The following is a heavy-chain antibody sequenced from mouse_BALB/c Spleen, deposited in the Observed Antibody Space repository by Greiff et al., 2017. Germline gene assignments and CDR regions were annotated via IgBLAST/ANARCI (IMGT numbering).Heavy chain of an antibody. CDR1: GYTFSSYW. D-gene: IGHD2-10*02. V-gene: IGHV1-9*01. Sequence: VQLQQSGAELMKPGASVKISCKATGYTFSSYWIEWVKQRPGHGLEWIGEILPGSGSTNYNEKFKGKATFTADTSSNTAYMQLSSLTSEDSAVYYCARRGYGNFFDYWGQGTTLTVSS. CDR2: ILPGSGST. CDR3: ARRGYGNFFDY. J-gene: IGHJ2*01.